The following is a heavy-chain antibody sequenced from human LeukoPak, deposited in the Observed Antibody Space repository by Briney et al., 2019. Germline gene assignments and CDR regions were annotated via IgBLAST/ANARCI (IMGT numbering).Heavy chain of an antibody. Sequence: SETLSLTCTVSGGSISSGGYYWSWIRQPPGKGLEWIGYIYHSGSTYYNPSLKSRVTISVDRSKNQFSLKLSSVTAADTAVYYCARESPVAGTGYYYYYMDVWGKGTTVTVSS. CDR2: IYHSGST. V-gene: IGHV4-30-2*01. J-gene: IGHJ6*03. D-gene: IGHD6-19*01. CDR3: ARESPVAGTGYYYYYMDV. CDR1: GGSISSGGYY.